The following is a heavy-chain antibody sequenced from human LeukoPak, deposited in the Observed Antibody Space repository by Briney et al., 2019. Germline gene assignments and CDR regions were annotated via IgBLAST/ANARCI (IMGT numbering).Heavy chain of an antibody. CDR3: ARAPSSSWYAQYYFDY. D-gene: IGHD6-13*01. Sequence: PSETLSLTCTVSGGSISSYYWSWIRQPAGKGLEWIGRIYTSGSTNYNPSLKSRVTMSVDTSKNQFSLKLSSVTAADTAVYYCARAPSSSWYAQYYFDYWGQGTLVTVSS. CDR2: IYTSGST. V-gene: IGHV4-4*07. CDR1: GGSISSYY. J-gene: IGHJ4*02.